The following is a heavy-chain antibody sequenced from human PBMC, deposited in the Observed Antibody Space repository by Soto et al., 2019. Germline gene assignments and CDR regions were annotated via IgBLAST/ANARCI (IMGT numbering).Heavy chain of an antibody. J-gene: IGHJ3*02. CDR3: ARAPIPYYYGSGSYLARFAFDI. CDR1: GYTFTSYG. V-gene: IGHV1-18*01. Sequence: ASVKVSCKASGYTFTSYGISWVRQAPGQGLEWMGWISAYNGNTNYAQKLQGRVTMTTDTSTSTAYMELRSLRSDDTAVYYCARAPIPYYYGSGSYLARFAFDIWGQGTMVTVSS. D-gene: IGHD3-10*01. CDR2: ISAYNGNT.